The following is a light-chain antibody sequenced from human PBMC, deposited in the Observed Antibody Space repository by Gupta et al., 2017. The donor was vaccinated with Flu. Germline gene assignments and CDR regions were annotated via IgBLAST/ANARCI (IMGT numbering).Light chain of an antibody. CDR1: QSLLHSNGYNY. Sequence: DIVMTQSPLSLPVTPGETASTSCRSSQSLLHSNGYNYLDLYLQKPGQSPQLLIYLGSSRAPVVPDRFSGSGSGTYFTLKISRVEAEYVGVYYCMQALQTRTFGQGTKVEIK. J-gene: IGKJ1*01. V-gene: IGKV2-28*01. CDR2: LGS. CDR3: MQALQTRT.